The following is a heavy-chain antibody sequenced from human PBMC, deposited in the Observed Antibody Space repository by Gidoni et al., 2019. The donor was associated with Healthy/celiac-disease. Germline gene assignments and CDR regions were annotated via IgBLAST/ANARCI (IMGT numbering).Heavy chain of an antibody. V-gene: IGHV1-69*08. J-gene: IGHJ4*02. D-gene: IGHD5-18*01. CDR1: GGPFSSYT. CDR3: AREEGYSYGSRFDY. CDR2: IIPILGIA. Sequence: QVQLVQSGAEVKKPGSSVKVSCKASGGPFSSYTISWVRQAPGQGLEWMGRIIPILGIANYAQKFQGRVTITADKSTSTAYMELSSLRSEDTAVYYCAREEGYSYGSRFDYWGQGTLVTVSS.